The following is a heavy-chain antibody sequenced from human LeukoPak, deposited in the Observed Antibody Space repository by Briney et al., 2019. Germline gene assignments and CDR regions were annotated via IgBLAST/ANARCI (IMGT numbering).Heavy chain of an antibody. Sequence: GGSLRLSCAASGFTFSSYGMHWVRQAPGKGLEWVAVIWYDGSNKYYADSVKGRFTISRDNSKNTLYLQMNSLRAEDTAVYYCARGDYAYYGMDVWGQGTTVTVSS. CDR1: GFTFSSYG. J-gene: IGHJ6*02. V-gene: IGHV3-33*01. CDR3: ARGDYAYYGMDV. CDR2: IWYDGSNK.